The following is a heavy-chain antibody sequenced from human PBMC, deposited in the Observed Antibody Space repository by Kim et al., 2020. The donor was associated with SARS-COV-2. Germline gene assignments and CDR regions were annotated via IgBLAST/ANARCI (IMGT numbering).Heavy chain of an antibody. J-gene: IGHJ4*02. D-gene: IGHD3-10*01. V-gene: IGHV1-18*01. Sequence: NNAHNLQGKVTMTTDTSTSTAYMELRSLRSDDTAVYYCARDDGWFGEPFDYWGQGTLVTVSS. CDR3: ARDDGWFGEPFDY.